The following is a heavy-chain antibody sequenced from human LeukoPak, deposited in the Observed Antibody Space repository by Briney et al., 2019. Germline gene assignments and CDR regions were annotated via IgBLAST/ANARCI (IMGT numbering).Heavy chain of an antibody. V-gene: IGHV4-39*07. CDR1: GGSVSSSSYY. D-gene: IGHD3-10*01. J-gene: IGHJ5*02. CDR3: AREYYYGSGSRDARPSWFDP. Sequence: SETLSLTCTVSGGSVSSSSYYWGWIRQPPGKGLEWIGSIYFSGNTYYNPSLKSRVTMSVDTSKNQFSLKLNSVTAADTAVYYCAREYYYGSGSRDARPSWFDPWGQGSLVTVSS. CDR2: IYFSGNT.